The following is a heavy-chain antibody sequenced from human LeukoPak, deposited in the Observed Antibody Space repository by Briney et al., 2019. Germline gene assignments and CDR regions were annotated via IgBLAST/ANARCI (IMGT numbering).Heavy chain of an antibody. CDR3: ARHWAADAFDI. J-gene: IGHJ3*02. V-gene: IGHV5-51*01. Sequence: GESLKISCKGSGYTFTSYWIGWVRQMPGKGLEWMGIIFPGGSDTRYSPSFRGQVTISADKSISTAYLQWSSLKASDTAIYYCARHWAADAFDIWGQGTMVTVSS. CDR2: IFPGGSDT. D-gene: IGHD3-16*01. CDR1: GYTFTSYW.